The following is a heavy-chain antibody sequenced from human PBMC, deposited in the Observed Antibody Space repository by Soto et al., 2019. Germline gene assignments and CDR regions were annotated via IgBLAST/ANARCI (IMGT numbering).Heavy chain of an antibody. D-gene: IGHD3-3*01. J-gene: IGHJ4*02. Sequence: PSETLSLTCTVSTFSIRTYYWSWIRQSPGKGLEWIGYIYYSGNTNYNPSLKSRVTISEDTSKSQFSLKLSSVTAADTAVYYCARGRGDYFFDYWGEGTLVTVSS. CDR1: TFSIRTYY. V-gene: IGHV4-59*01. CDR3: ARGRGDYFFDY. CDR2: IYYSGNT.